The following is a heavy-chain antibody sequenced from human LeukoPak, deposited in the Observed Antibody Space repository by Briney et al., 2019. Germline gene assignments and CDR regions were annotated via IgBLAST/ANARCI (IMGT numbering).Heavy chain of an antibody. CDR1: GFTFSSYE. CDR2: ISSSGSTI. Sequence: GGSLRLSCAASGFTFSSYEMNWVRQAPGKGLEWVSYISSSGSTIYYADSVKGRFTISRDNAKNSLYLQMNSLRAEDTAVYYCARDAYSYSSWGFDPWGQGTLVTVSS. V-gene: IGHV3-48*03. D-gene: IGHD6-6*01. CDR3: ARDAYSYSSWGFDP. J-gene: IGHJ5*02.